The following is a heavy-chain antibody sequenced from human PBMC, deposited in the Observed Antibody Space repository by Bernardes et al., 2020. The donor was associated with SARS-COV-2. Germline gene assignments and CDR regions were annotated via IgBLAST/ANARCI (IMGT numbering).Heavy chain of an antibody. CDR3: ARNTPFRLVVLMVYEGGNYFDY. V-gene: IGHV1-18*01. CDR1: GYTFTSYG. Sequence: ASVKVSCKASGYTFTSYGISWVRQAPGQGLEWMGWISAYNGNTNYAQKLQGRVTMTTDTSTSTAYMELRSLRSDDTAVYYCARNTPFRLVVLMVYEGGNYFDYWGQGTLVTVSS. J-gene: IGHJ4*02. D-gene: IGHD2-8*01. CDR2: ISAYNGNT.